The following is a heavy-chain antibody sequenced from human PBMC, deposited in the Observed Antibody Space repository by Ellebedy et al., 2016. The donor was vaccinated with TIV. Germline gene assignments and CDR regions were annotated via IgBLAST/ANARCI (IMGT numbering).Heavy chain of an antibody. CDR3: ARGTPYYYDSSGYYYNY. Sequence: GSLRLXXAASGFTFSSYAMSWVRQPPGKGLEWIGEINHSGSTNYNPSLKSRVTISVDTSKNQFSLKLSSVTAADTAVYYCARGTPYYYDSSGYYYNYWGQGTLVTVSS. CDR1: GFTFSSYA. J-gene: IGHJ4*02. CDR2: INHSGST. D-gene: IGHD3-22*01. V-gene: IGHV4-34*01.